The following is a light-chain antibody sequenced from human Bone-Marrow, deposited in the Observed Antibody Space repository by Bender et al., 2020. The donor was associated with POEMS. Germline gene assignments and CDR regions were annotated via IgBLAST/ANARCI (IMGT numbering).Light chain of an antibody. V-gene: IGLV1-40*01. CDR1: SSNIGGGYD. CDR2: VNT. CDR3: QVWDSSDDHPV. Sequence: QSVVTQPPSLSEAPRQRVTISCSGSSSNIGGGYDVHWYQLLPGTAPKLIIYVNTNRPSGVPDRFSGSNSANTATLTISGVEVGDEADYYCQVWDSSDDHPVFGGGTKLAVL. J-gene: IGLJ3*02.